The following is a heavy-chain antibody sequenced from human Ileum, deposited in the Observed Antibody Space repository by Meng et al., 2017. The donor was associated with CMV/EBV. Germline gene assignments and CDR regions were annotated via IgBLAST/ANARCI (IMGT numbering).Heavy chain of an antibody. J-gene: IGHJ5*02. D-gene: IGHD3-10*01. CDR2: ICGTGTI. Sequence: GPGLRSPAETLFLFCTVAGGSISTYRWNWIRQSAGKRLEWIGRICGTGTIQYNPSFKSRLTLSLDTSKSQFSLRLTSVTAADTAVYFCARRVREVRERSWENWLTPWGQGILVTVSS. CDR3: ARRVREVRERSWENWLTP. V-gene: IGHV4-4*07. CDR1: GGSISTYR.